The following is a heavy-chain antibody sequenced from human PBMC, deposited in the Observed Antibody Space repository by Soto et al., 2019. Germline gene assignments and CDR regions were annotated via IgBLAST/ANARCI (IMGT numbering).Heavy chain of an antibody. D-gene: IGHD2-2*01. CDR1: GFTFSRYG. Sequence: QVQLVESGGDVVQPGRSLRLSCAASGFTFSRYGMHWVRQAPGKGLEWVAVIWYDGSKKYYADFVKGRFTISRDNSKNTLYLQMNSLRAEDTAVYYCASRSPALDYWGQGTLVTVSA. V-gene: IGHV3-33*01. J-gene: IGHJ4*02. CDR2: IWYDGSKK. CDR3: ASRSPALDY.